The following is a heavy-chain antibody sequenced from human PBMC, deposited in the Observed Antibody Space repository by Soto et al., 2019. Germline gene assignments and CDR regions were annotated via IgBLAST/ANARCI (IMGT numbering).Heavy chain of an antibody. CDR3: AKDRHLPYIAVAGTSDYQYPDY. Sequence: GGSLRLSCAASGFTFSSYGMHWVRQAPGKGLEWVAVISYDGSNKYYADSVKGRFTISRDNSKNKLYLQMNSLRAEDTAVYYCAKDRHLPYIAVAGTSDYQYPDYWGQGTLVTVSS. CDR1: GFTFSSYG. CDR2: ISYDGSNK. J-gene: IGHJ4*02. D-gene: IGHD6-19*01. V-gene: IGHV3-30*18.